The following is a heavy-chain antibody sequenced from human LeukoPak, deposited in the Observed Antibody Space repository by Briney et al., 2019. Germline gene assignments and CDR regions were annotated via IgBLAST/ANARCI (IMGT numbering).Heavy chain of an antibody. D-gene: IGHD2-2*01. J-gene: IGHJ6*02. CDR2: IIPIFGTA. CDR1: GGTFSSYA. Sequence: SVKVSCEASGGTFSSYAISWVRQAPGQGLEWMGGIIPIFGTANYAQKFQGRVTITADESTSTAYMELSSLRSEDTAVYYCAAHCSSTSCYQNYYYYGMDVWGQGTTVTVSS. V-gene: IGHV1-69*13. CDR3: AAHCSSTSCYQNYYYYGMDV.